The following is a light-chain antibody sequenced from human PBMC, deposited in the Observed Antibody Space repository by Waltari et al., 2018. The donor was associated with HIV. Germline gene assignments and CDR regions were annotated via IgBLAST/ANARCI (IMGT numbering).Light chain of an antibody. CDR3: QAWDSDTPKV. CDR2: KDG. J-gene: IGLJ2*01. Sequence: SSELTQPPSVSVSPAQTASIPCSRDKSGETYACWYQQKPGQSPVLVIYKDGKRPSGIPERFSGFNSGNTATLTISGTQAMDEADYYCQAWDSDTPKVFGGGTKLTVL. V-gene: IGLV3-1*01. CDR1: KSGETY.